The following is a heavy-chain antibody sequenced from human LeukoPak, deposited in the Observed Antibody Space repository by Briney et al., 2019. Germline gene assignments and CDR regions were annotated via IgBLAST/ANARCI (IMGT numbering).Heavy chain of an antibody. CDR3: ARDSRPGGVGGRDFDY. CDR2: ISAYNGNT. D-gene: IGHD3-10*01. Sequence: ASVKVSCKASGGTFSSYAISWVRQAPGQGLEWMGWISAYNGNTNYAQKLQGRVTMTTDTSTSTAYMELRSLRSDDTAVYYCARDSRPGGVGGRDFDYWGQGTLVTVSS. V-gene: IGHV1-18*01. CDR1: GGTFSSYA. J-gene: IGHJ4*02.